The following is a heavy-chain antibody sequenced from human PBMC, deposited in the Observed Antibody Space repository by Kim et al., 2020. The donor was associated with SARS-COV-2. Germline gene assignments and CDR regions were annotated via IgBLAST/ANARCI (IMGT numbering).Heavy chain of an antibody. CDR3: ARANFWSGPEATNDAFDI. J-gene: IGHJ3*02. V-gene: IGHV4-59*01. D-gene: IGHD3-3*01. Sequence: KTRVTISVDTSKNQFSLKLSSVTAADTAVYYCARANFWSGPEATNDAFDIWGQGTMVTVSS.